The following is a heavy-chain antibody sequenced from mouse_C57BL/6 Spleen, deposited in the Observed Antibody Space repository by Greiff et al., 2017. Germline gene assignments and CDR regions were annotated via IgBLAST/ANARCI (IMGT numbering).Heavy chain of an antibody. CDR3: TRDKDYDYDGFDY. J-gene: IGHJ2*01. V-gene: IGHV5-9-1*02. D-gene: IGHD2-4*01. Sequence: EVNVVESGEGLVKPGGSLKLSCAASGFTFSSYAMSWVRQTPEKRLEWVAYISSGGDYIYYADTVKGRFTISRDNARNTLYLQMSSLKSEDTAMYYCTRDKDYDYDGFDYWGQGTTLTVSS. CDR1: GFTFSSYA. CDR2: ISSGGDYI.